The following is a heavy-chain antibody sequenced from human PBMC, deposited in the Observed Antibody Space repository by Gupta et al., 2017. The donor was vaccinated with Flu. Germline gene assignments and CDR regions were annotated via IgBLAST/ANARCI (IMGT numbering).Heavy chain of an antibody. CDR1: GFTFTTND. Sequence: EVQLLESGGGLIQPGGSLRLSCAASGFTFTTNDMSWVRQAPGQGLEWVAGISGSGDEKFYADFVKGRLTISRDNYKNMVYMEMNNMRAEDTALYYCAKDVRRPMDHWGRGTLVTVSS. CDR3: AKDVRRPMDH. V-gene: IGHV3-23*01. CDR2: ISGSGDEK. D-gene: IGHD1-1*01. J-gene: IGHJ4*02.